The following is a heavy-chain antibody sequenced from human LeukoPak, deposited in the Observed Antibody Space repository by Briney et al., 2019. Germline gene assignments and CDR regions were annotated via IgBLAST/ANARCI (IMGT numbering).Heavy chain of an antibody. J-gene: IGHJ4*02. Sequence: PGGSLSLSCGASGLTFSSYWMSWGRQAPGKGLEWVANIKQDGSEKYYVDSVKGRFTISRDNAKNSLYLQMNSLRAEDTAVYYCGRVYFSGRYYYDSSGYPTGLFAYWGQGTLVTVSS. CDR1: GLTFSSYW. D-gene: IGHD3-22*01. CDR3: GRVYFSGRYYYDSSGYPTGLFAY. V-gene: IGHV3-7*01. CDR2: IKQDGSEK.